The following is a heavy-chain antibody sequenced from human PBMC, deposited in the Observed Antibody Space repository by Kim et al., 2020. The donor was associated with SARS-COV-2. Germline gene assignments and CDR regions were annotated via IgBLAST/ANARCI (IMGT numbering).Heavy chain of an antibody. J-gene: IGHJ3*02. CDR2: IYYSGST. Sequence: SETLSLTCTVSGGSISSSSYYWGWIRQPPGKGLEWIGSIYYSGSTYYNPSLTSRVTISVDTSKNQFSLKLSSVTAPDTAVYYCARPLITMVRGLYAFDIWGQGTMVTVSS. CDR3: ARPLITMVRGLYAFDI. CDR1: GGSISSSSYY. D-gene: IGHD3-10*01. V-gene: IGHV4-39*01.